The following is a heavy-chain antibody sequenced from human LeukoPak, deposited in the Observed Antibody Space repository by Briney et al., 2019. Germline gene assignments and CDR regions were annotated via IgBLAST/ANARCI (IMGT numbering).Heavy chain of an antibody. V-gene: IGHV4-59*08. Sequence: SETLSLTCTVSGGSISSYYWSWIRQPPGKGLEWIGYIYYSGSTNYNPSLKSRVTISVDTSKNQFSLKLSSVTAADTAVYYCARLVFGADYFDYSGQGTLVTVSS. CDR3: ARLVFGADYFDY. J-gene: IGHJ4*02. D-gene: IGHD3-3*01. CDR2: IYYSGST. CDR1: GGSISSYY.